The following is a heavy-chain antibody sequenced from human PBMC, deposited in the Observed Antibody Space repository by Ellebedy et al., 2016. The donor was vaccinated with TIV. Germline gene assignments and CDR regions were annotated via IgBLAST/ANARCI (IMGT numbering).Heavy chain of an antibody. Sequence: PGGSLRLSCAASGFSFSTYAMSRVRQAPGKGLEWVSFISGRAGDTYYADSVKGRFTISRDDSKNTLYLQMHSLKAEDTALYYCAKSQVGATFFDYWGQGTLVTVSS. J-gene: IGHJ4*02. CDR3: AKSQVGATFFDY. CDR2: ISGRAGDT. D-gene: IGHD1-26*01. V-gene: IGHV3-23*01. CDR1: GFSFSTYA.